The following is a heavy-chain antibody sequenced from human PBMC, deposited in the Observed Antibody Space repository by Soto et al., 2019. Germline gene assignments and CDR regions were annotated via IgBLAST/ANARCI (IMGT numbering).Heavy chain of an antibody. D-gene: IGHD3-10*02. CDR1: GFTLSSSA. Sequence: GGSLRLSCAASGFTLSSSAMNWVRQAPGKGLEWVSRISSNGVGTHYADSVKGRFSISRDNSKNTLYLQMNTLRDDDTAVYYCAKGGGTNMRCWGNWGQGTLVTVSS. CDR3: AKGGGTNMRCWGN. CDR2: ISSNGVGT. J-gene: IGHJ4*02. V-gene: IGHV3-23*01.